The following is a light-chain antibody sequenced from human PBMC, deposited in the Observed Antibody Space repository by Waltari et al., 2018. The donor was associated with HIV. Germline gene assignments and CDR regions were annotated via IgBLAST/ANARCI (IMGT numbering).Light chain of an antibody. CDR1: QSVSGN. CDR2: CAS. J-gene: IGKJ5*01. Sequence: ELVMTQSPATLSVSPGGSVIPSCRASQSVSGNLAWFQQKPGQAPSLLIYCASTRATAIPARCSSSGSGTEVSLTIISLRSEDFAVYYCQQYYNWPRGTFGQGTRLEIK. V-gene: IGKV3D-15*01. CDR3: QQYYNWPRGT.